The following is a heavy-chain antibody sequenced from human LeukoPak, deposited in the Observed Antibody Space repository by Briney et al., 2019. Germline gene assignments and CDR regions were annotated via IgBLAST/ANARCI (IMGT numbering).Heavy chain of an antibody. Sequence: GSLRLSCAASGFTFSSYAMTWVRQTPGKGLEWVSTINNNGDIKYYADSVKGRFTISRDNSKNTLYLQMNSLRAEDTAVYYCAKDRSLTPYNWFDPWGQGTLVTVSS. CDR1: GFTFSSYA. CDR3: AKDRSLTPYNWFDP. J-gene: IGHJ5*02. V-gene: IGHV3-23*01. CDR2: INNNGDIK.